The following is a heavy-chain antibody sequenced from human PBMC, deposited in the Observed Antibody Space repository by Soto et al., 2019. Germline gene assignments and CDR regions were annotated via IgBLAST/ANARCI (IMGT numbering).Heavy chain of an antibody. CDR2: IKSKTDGGRT. V-gene: IGHV3-15*07. J-gene: IGHJ4*02. Sequence: EVQLVESGGGLVKPGGSLRLSCAVSGFTFDKVWMNWVRQAPGKGLEWVGRIKSKTDGGRTDYAAPVKGRFTISRDDSKNMLYLQMNSLQTEDTGMYFCTTGRDDLLYLGQGTLVTVSS. D-gene: IGHD1-26*01. CDR3: TTGRDDLLY. CDR1: GFTFDKVW.